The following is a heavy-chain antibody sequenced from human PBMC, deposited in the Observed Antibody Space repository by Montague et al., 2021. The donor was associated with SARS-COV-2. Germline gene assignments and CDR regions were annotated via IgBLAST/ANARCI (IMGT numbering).Heavy chain of an antibody. Sequence: SETLSLTCTDSGGSISSSSYYWGWIRQPPGKGLEWIGSIYYSGSTYYNPSLKSRVTISVDTSKNQFSLKLSSVTAADTAVYYCATYYDILTGYYIDAFDIWGQGTMIAVSS. CDR2: IYYSGST. CDR1: GGSISSSSYY. CDR3: ATYYDILTGYYIDAFDI. V-gene: IGHV4-39*01. J-gene: IGHJ3*02. D-gene: IGHD3-9*01.